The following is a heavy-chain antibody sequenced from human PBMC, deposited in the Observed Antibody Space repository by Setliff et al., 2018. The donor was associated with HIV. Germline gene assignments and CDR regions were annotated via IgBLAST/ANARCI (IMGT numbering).Heavy chain of an antibody. CDR2: INAGNGKT. CDR3: ARIDNNWGSAN. CDR1: GYTFSTYA. V-gene: IGHV1-3*01. D-gene: IGHD7-27*01. Sequence: APVKVSCKASGYTFSTYAMHWVRQAPGQRLEWMGWINAGNGKTKYSQKFQGRVTIMRDTSASTAYMELSSLRSEDTAIYYCARIDNNWGSANWGQGTLVTVSS. J-gene: IGHJ4*02.